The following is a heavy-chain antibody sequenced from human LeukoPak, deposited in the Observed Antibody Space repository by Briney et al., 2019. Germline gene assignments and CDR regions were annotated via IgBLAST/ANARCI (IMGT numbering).Heavy chain of an antibody. CDR3: ATLGNGRTFDD. J-gene: IGHJ4*02. Sequence: PSETLSLTCTVSGGSISSSNYYWGCVRQPPGEGLEWIGSIYYSGRTFYNPSLKSRVTISVDTSKNQFSLMLSSVTAADTAVYYCATLGNGRTFDDWGQGTLVTVSS. CDR2: IYYSGRT. CDR1: GGSISSSNYY. D-gene: IGHD1-26*01. V-gene: IGHV4-39*07.